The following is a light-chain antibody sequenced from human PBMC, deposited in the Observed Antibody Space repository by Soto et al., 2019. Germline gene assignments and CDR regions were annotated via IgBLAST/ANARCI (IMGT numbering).Light chain of an antibody. J-gene: IGKJ4*01. CDR2: DAS. CDR1: QGISTY. CDR3: QQLNGYLALT. Sequence: DIQLTQSPSLLSASVGDRVTITCRASQGISTYLAWYQQKPGKAPKLLIYDASTLERGVPSRFSGSGSVTEFTITISSLQPEDFATYYCQQLNGYLALTFGGGTTVEIK. V-gene: IGKV1-9*01.